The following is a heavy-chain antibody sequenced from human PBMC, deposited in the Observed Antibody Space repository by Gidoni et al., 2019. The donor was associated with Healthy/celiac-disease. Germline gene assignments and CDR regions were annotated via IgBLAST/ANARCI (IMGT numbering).Heavy chain of an antibody. J-gene: IGHJ6*02. CDR2: ISSSSSYT. V-gene: IGHV3-11*05. Sequence: LRLSCAASGFTFSDYYMSWIRQAPGKGLEWVSYISSSSSYTNYADSVKGRFTISRDNAKNSLYLQMNSLRAEDTAVYYCARDAAGTAVVPAAISLVYYGMDVWGQGTTVTVSS. D-gene: IGHD2-2*01. CDR3: ARDAAGTAVVPAAISLVYYGMDV. CDR1: GFTFSDYY.